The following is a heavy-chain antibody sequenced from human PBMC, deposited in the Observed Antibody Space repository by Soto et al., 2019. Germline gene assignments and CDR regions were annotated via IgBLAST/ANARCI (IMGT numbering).Heavy chain of an antibody. D-gene: IGHD3-3*01. J-gene: IGHJ4*02. CDR1: GFTFSSYG. Sequence: GGSLRLSCAASGFTFSSYGMHWVRQAPGKGLEWVAVISYDGSNKYYADSVKGRFTISRDNSKNTLYLQMNSLRAEDTAVYYCAKDDSGRPTIFGVVIQYWGQGTLVTVSS. CDR3: AKDDSGRPTIFGVVIQY. CDR2: ISYDGSNK. V-gene: IGHV3-30*18.